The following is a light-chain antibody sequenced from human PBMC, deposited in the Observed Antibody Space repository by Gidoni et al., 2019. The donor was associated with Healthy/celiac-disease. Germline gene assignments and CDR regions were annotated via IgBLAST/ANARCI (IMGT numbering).Light chain of an antibody. CDR1: QSISSY. CDR2: AAS. CDR3: QQSYSTLGVT. J-gene: IGKJ4*01. Sequence: DIQMTPSPSSLSASVGDRVTITCRASQSISSYLNWYQQKPGKAPKLLIYAASSLQSGVPSRFSGSGSGTDFTLTISSLQPEDFATYYCQQSYSTLGVTFXGXTKVEVK. V-gene: IGKV1-39*01.